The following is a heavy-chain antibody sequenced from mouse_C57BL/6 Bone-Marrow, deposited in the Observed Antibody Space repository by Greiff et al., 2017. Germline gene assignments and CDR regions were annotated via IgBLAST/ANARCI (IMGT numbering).Heavy chain of an antibody. CDR1: GYAFSSSW. D-gene: IGHD2-3*01. V-gene: IGHV1-82*01. CDR2: IYPGDGDT. J-gene: IGHJ4*01. CDR3: ARKGLMIFYAMDY. Sequence: QVQLKESGPELVKPGASVKISCKASGYAFSSSWMNWVKQRPGKGLEWIGRIYPGDGDTNYNGKFKGKATLTADKSSSTAYMQLSSLTSEDSAVYFCARKGLMIFYAMDYWGQGTSVTVSS.